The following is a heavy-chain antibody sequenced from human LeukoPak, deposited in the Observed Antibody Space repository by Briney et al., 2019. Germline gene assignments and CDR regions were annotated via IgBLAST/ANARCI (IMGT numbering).Heavy chain of an antibody. CDR2: ISAYNGNT. CDR3: ARDYTAMASPEAFDI. V-gene: IGHV1-18*01. D-gene: IGHD5-18*01. Sequence: GASVKVSCKASGYTFTSYGISWVRQAPGQGLEWMGWISAYNGNTNYAQKLQGRVTMTTDTSTSTAYMELRSLRSDDTAVYYCARDYTAMASPEAFDIWGQGIMVTVSS. J-gene: IGHJ3*02. CDR1: GYTFTSYG.